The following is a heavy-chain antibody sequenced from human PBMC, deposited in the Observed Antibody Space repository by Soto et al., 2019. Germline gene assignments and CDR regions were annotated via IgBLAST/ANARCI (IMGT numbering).Heavy chain of an antibody. CDR3: ARVRYSSSWADFDY. CDR1: GGTFSSYA. CDR2: IIPIFGTA. D-gene: IGHD6-13*01. V-gene: IGHV1-69*06. J-gene: IGHJ4*02. Sequence: AASVKVSCKASGGTFSSYAISWVRQAPGQGLEWMGGIIPIFGTANYAQKFQGRVTITADKSTSTAYMELSSLRSEDTAVYYCARVRYSSSWADFDYWGQGTLVTVSS.